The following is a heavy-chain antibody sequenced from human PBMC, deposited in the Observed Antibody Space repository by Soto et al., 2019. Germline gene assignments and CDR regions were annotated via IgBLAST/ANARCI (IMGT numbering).Heavy chain of an antibody. D-gene: IGHD3-16*01. CDR1: GFTFSSYE. CDR2: ISSSGSTI. V-gene: IGHV3-48*03. Sequence: GSLRLSCAAAGFTFSSYEMNWVRQAPGKGLEWVSYISSSGSTIYYADSVKGRFTISRDNAKNSLYLQMNSMRAEDTAVYYCARVTGGLKIGFAFDIWGQGTMVTVSS. J-gene: IGHJ3*02. CDR3: ARVTGGLKIGFAFDI.